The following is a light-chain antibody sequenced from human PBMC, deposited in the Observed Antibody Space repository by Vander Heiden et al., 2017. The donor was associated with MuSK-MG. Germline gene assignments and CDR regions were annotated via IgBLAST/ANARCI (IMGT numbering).Light chain of an antibody. CDR3: QKENSGPPT. CDR2: GAS. Sequence: DIQMTQSPSSLSASVGDRVTITCRASQGIASYVAWYQQKPGKVPKLLIYGASTLQSGVPSRFSGSGSGTDFTLTISSLQPEDVATYYCQKENSGPPTFGGGTKVEIK. V-gene: IGKV1-27*01. J-gene: IGKJ4*01. CDR1: QGIASY.